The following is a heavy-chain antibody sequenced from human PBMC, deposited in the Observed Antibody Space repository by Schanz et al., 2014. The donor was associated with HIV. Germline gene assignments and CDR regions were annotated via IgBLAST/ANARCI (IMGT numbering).Heavy chain of an antibody. V-gene: IGHV3-33*01. CDR1: GFTFSTYG. CDR3: ARGSGPYYYYYGMDV. J-gene: IGHJ6*02. CDR2: IWYDGSNK. Sequence: QVQLVESGGRVVQPGRSLRLSCAASGFTFSTYGMHWVRQAPGKGLGGVAVIWYDGSNKYYADSVKGRFTISRDNSKNTLYLQMNSLRAEDTAVYYCARGSGPYYYYYGMDVWGQGTTVTVSS. D-gene: IGHD3-10*01.